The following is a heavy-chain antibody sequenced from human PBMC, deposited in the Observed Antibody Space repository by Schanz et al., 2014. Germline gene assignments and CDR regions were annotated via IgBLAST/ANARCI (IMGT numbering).Heavy chain of an antibody. D-gene: IGHD2-2*01. Sequence: EVQLVESGGGLVKPGGSLRLSCAASGFTFSNYSMNWVRQAPGKGLEWVSSISSTSSYIFYADSVKGRFTISRDNAKNSLFLQMNSLSAEDTAVYYCAKVAPAATYLDSWGLGTLVTVS. CDR2: ISSTSSYI. J-gene: IGHJ4*02. CDR3: AKVAPAATYLDS. V-gene: IGHV3-21*04. CDR1: GFTFSNYS.